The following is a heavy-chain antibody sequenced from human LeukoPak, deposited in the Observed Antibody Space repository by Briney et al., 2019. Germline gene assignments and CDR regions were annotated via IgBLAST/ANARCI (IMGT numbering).Heavy chain of an antibody. CDR2: IGVGGDT. Sequence: GGSLRLSCVASGFNFTKNDMHWVRQTTKRGLEWVSAIGVGGDTYYADPVKGRFTISRENGKNSVYLQMNSLRAGDTAVYFCAKAFDYNGLRGEGGSFDCWGQGALATVSS. D-gene: IGHD4-11*01. V-gene: IGHV3-13*01. CDR3: AKAFDYNGLRGEGGSFDC. CDR1: GFNFTKND. J-gene: IGHJ4*02.